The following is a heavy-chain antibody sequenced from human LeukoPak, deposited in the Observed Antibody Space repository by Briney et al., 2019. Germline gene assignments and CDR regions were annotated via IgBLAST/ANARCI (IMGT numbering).Heavy chain of an antibody. Sequence: SETLSLTCAVYGGSFSGYYWSWIRQPPGKGLEWIGEINHSGSTNYNPSLKSRVTISVDTSENQFSLKLSSVTAADTAVYYCARVRYYDFWSGYNWFDPWGQGTLVTVSS. CDR2: INHSGST. CDR1: GGSFSGYY. D-gene: IGHD3-3*01. J-gene: IGHJ5*02. V-gene: IGHV4-34*01. CDR3: ARVRYYDFWSGYNWFDP.